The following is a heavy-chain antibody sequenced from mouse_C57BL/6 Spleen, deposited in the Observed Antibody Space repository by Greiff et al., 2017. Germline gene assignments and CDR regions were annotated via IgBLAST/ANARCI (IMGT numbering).Heavy chain of an antibody. CDR3: ARVREYDYDVWFAY. CDR2: IYPGSGST. V-gene: IGHV1-55*01. D-gene: IGHD2-4*01. Sequence: QVQLQQPGAELVKPGASVKVSCKASGYTFTSYWITWVKQRPGQGLEWIGDIYPGSGSTNYNEKFKSKATLTVDTSSSTAYMQLSSLTSEDSAVYYCARVREYDYDVWFAYWGQGTLVTVSA. CDR1: GYTFTSYW. J-gene: IGHJ3*01.